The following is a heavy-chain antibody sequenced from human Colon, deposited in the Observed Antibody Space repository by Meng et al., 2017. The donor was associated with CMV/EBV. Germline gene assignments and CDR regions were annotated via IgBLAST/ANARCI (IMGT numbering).Heavy chain of an antibody. Sequence: QVQLVQSGSELKKPGACVKISCKASGYTFSKYAINWVRQAPGQGLEWMGWITTYNGNTNYVQKFQDRVTMTTDMSTNTSYMDLYSLETGDSAVYYCARDFVGTANWEFDYWGQGTLVTVSS. CDR2: ITTYNGNT. V-gene: IGHV1-18*01. J-gene: IGHJ4*02. CDR3: ARDFVGTANWEFDY. CDR1: GYTFSKYA. D-gene: IGHD1-1*01.